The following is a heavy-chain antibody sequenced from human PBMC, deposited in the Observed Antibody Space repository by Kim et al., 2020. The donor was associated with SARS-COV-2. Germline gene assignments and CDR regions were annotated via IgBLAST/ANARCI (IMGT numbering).Heavy chain of an antibody. CDR1: GGSISSSSYY. V-gene: IGHV4-39*01. J-gene: IGHJ5*02. CDR3: ARHAVAGATGYWFDP. Sequence: SETLSLTCTVSGGSISSSSYYWGWIRQPPGKGLEWIGSIYYSGSTYYNPSLKSRVTISVDTSKNQFSLKLSSVTAADTAVYYCARHAVAGATGYWFDPWGQETLVTVSS. D-gene: IGHD6-19*01. CDR2: IYYSGST.